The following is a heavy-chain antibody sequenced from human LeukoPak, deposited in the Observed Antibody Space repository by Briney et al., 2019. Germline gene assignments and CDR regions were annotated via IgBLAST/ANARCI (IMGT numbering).Heavy chain of an antibody. CDR1: GFTFSSYS. J-gene: IGHJ4*02. V-gene: IGHV3-48*02. CDR2: ISSSSSTI. CDR3: ARENAYGSGSYFFDY. Sequence: PGGSLRLSCAASGFTFSSYSMNWVRQAPGKGLEWVSYISSSSSTIYYADSVKGRFTISRDNAKNSLCLQMNSLRDEDTAVYYCARENAYGSGSYFFDYWGQGTLVTVSS. D-gene: IGHD3-10*01.